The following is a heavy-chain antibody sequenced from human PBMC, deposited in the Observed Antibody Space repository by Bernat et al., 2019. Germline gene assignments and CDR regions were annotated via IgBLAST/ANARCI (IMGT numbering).Heavy chain of an antibody. CDR2: IYYSGST. CDR3: ARVSRNYDVLTGRSYWFDP. CDR1: GGSISSGGYY. J-gene: IGHJ5*02. V-gene: IGHV4-31*03. Sequence: QVQLQESGPGLVKPSQTLSLTCTVSGGSISSGGYYWSWIRQHPGKGLEWIGYIYYSGSTYYNPSLKSRVTISVDTSKNQFSLKLSSVTAADTAVYYCARVSRNYDVLTGRSYWFDPWGQGTLVTVSS. D-gene: IGHD3-9*01.